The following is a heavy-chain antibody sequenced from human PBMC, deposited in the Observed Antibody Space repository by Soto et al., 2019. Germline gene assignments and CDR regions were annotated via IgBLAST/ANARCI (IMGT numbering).Heavy chain of an antibody. CDR3: ARDPSRFYYYDTTGPQNWFDP. CDR1: GFTFSTYG. J-gene: IGHJ5*02. D-gene: IGHD3-22*01. Sequence: QGQLVEYGGGVVQPGRSLRLSCEASGFTFSTYGMHWVRQAPGKGLEWVAVISHDGSHKYYADSVKGRFTISRDNSKNTLYVQMNSLSVEDTAMHYCARDPSRFYYYDTTGPQNWFDPWGQGTLVTVSS. V-gene: IGHV3-30*03. CDR2: ISHDGSHK.